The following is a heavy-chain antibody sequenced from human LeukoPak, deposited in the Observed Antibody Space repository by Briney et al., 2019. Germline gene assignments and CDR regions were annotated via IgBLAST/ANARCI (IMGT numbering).Heavy chain of an antibody. CDR1: GYTFTGYY. J-gene: IGHJ4*02. CDR2: INPNSGGT. Sequence: ASVNVSCKASGYTFTGYYMHWVRQAPGQGLEWMGWINPNSGGTNYARKFQGRVTMTRDTSISTAYMELSRLRSDDTAVYYCARDGNWNDMDYWGQGTLVTASS. CDR3: ARDGNWNDMDY. D-gene: IGHD1-1*01. V-gene: IGHV1-2*02.